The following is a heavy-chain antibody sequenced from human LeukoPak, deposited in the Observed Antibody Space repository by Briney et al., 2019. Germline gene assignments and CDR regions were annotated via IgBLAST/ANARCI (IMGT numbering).Heavy chain of an antibody. CDR3: ARGSRLHYDIVVVPAAPDLDY. J-gene: IGHJ4*02. CDR1: GYTFTGYY. D-gene: IGHD2-2*01. V-gene: IGHV1-2*02. CDR2: INPNSGGT. Sequence: GASVKVSCKASGYTFTGYYMHWVRQAPGHGLEWMGWINPNSGGTNYAQKFQGRVTMTRDTSISTAYMELSRLRSDDTAVYCCARGSRLHYDIVVVPAAPDLDYWGQGTLVTVSS.